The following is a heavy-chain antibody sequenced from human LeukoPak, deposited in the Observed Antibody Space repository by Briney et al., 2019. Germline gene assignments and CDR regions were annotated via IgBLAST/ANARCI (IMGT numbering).Heavy chain of an antibody. D-gene: IGHD3-22*01. CDR1: GFTFSSYG. CDR2: IRYDGSNK. J-gene: IGHJ4*02. CDR3: AKEPPGYYYDSSGYGLGIFDY. Sequence: GGSPRLSCAASGFTFSSYGMHWVRQAPGKGLEWVAFIRYDGSNKYYADSVKGRFTISRDNSKNTLYLQMNSLRAEDTAVYYCAKEPPGYYYDSSGYGLGIFDYWGQGTLVTVSS. V-gene: IGHV3-30*02.